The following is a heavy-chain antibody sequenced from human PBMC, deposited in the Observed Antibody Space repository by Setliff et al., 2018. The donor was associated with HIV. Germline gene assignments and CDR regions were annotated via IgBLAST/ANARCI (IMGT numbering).Heavy chain of an antibody. D-gene: IGHD7-27*01. CDR3: ATDLHWAFDY. CDR2: IKQDGSEK. J-gene: IGHJ4*02. Sequence: GGSLRLSCAASGFTLSNFWMTWVRQAPGKGLEWVASIKQDGSEKNYVDSVKGRFTLSRDNAKNSLYLQMNSLRAEDAAVYYCATDLHWAFDYWGQGSLVTVSS. CDR1: GFTLSNFW. V-gene: IGHV3-7*01.